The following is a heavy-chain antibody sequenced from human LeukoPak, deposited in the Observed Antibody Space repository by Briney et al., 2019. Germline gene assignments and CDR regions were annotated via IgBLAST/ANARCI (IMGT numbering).Heavy chain of an antibody. D-gene: IGHD2-15*01. Sequence: WGSLRLSCAASGFTVSSNYMSWVRQAPGKGLEWISVIYTGGNTYYADSVKGRFTISRDTSKNTVYLQMNSLRAEDTAVYYCARDSYSHYWGQGTLVTVSS. CDR1: GFTVSSNY. CDR2: IYTGGNT. CDR3: ARDSYSHY. V-gene: IGHV3-53*01. J-gene: IGHJ4*02.